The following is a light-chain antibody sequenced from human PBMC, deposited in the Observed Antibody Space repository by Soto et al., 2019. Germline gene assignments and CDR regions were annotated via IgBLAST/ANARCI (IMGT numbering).Light chain of an antibody. CDR2: LGS. V-gene: IGKV2-28*01. CDR1: QSLLHSNGYNY. Sequence: DIVMTQSPLSLPVTPGEPASISCRSSQSLLHSNGYNYLDWYLQKPGQSPQLLIYLGSNRASGVPDRFSGSGSGTDFTLKISRVEAEDVGIYYCMQGLQTSITFGQGTRLEIK. J-gene: IGKJ5*01. CDR3: MQGLQTSIT.